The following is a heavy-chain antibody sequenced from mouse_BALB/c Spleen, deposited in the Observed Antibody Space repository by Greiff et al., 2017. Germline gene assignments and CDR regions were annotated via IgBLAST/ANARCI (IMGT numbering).Heavy chain of an antibody. J-gene: IGHJ4*01. D-gene: IGHD1-1*01. CDR2: ISSGSSTI. CDR1: GFTFSSFG. Sequence: EVQGVESGGGLVQPGGSRKLSCAASGFTFSSFGMHWVRQAPEKGLEWVAYISSGSSTIYYADTVKGRFTISRDNPKNTLFLQMTSLRSEDTAMYYCARRDYYGSRHYAMDDWGQGTTVTVSS. CDR3: ARRDYYGSRHYAMDD. V-gene: IGHV5-17*02.